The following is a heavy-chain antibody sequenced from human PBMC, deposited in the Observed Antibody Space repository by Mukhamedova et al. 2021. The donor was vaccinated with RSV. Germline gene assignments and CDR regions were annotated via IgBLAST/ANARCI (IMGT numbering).Heavy chain of an antibody. CDR3: AKPQTCYYDSSGYIHY. Sequence: FTISRDNSKNTLYLQMNSLRAEDTAVYYCAKPQTCYYDSSGYIHYWGQGTLVTVSS. D-gene: IGHD3-22*01. J-gene: IGHJ4*02. V-gene: IGHV3-30*02.